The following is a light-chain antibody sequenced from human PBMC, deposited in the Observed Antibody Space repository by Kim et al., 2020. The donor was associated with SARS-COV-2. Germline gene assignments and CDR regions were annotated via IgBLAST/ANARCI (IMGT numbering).Light chain of an antibody. CDR1: QNIDTW. CDR3: QQYRTYPWT. CDR2: KAS. J-gene: IGKJ1*01. Sequence: SASGGDRVTITCRASQNIDTWLAWFQQKPGKAPKVVIFKASSLESGVPARFSGSRSGTEFTLTISSLQPGDFATYYCQQYRTYPWTFGQGTKLEIK. V-gene: IGKV1-5*03.